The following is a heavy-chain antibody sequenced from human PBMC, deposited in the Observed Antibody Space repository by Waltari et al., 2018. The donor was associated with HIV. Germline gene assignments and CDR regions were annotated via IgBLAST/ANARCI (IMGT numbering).Heavy chain of an antibody. CDR2: VNHVGRT. J-gene: IGHJ6*01. V-gene: IGHV4-34*01. CDR3: ARDSAPGLAVDDDDGEFFYYGLDV. D-gene: IGHD6-19*01. Sequence: QVHLEQWGTGLLRPSETLSLTCAVYGGSFSGLYLRWIRPPPGGGLEWIGEVNHVGRTNYSPSLKGRVTVSVDTSKNQFSLTMRSVTAADTAVYYCARDSAPGLAVDDDDGEFFYYGLDVWGQGTTVTVSS. CDR1: GGSFSGLY.